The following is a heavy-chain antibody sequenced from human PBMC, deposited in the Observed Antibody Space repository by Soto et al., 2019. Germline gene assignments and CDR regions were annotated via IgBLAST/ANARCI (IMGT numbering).Heavy chain of an antibody. CDR2: ISSSSSYI. CDR3: ARAGDGYNPPDY. Sequence: GGSLRLSCAASGFTFSSYSMNWVRQAPGKGLEWVSSISSSSSYIYYADSVKGRFTISRDNAKNSLYLQMNSLRAEDTAVYYCARAGDGYNPPDYWAQGTLVTVSS. CDR1: GFTFSSYS. D-gene: IGHD5-12*01. V-gene: IGHV3-21*01. J-gene: IGHJ4*02.